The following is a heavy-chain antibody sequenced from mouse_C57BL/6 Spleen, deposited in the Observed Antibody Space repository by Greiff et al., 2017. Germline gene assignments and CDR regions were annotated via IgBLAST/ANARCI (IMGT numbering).Heavy chain of an antibody. Sequence: LVESGAELVKPGASVKISCKASGYAFSSYWMNWVKQRPGKGLEWIGQIYPGDGDTNYNGKFKGKATLTADKSSSTAYMQLSSLTSEDSAVYFCARGEGNAMDYWGQGTSVTVSS. V-gene: IGHV1-80*01. CDR1: GYAFSSYW. CDR2: IYPGDGDT. CDR3: ARGEGNAMDY. J-gene: IGHJ4*01.